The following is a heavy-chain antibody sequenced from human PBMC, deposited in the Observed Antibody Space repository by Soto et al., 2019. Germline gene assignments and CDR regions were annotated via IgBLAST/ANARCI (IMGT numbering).Heavy chain of an antibody. V-gene: IGHV4-31*03. Sequence: SATLSVTGTPSGGSISSGGYYWSWIRQHPGKGLEWIGYIYYSGSTYYNPSLKSRVTISVDTSKNQFSLKLSSVTAADTAVYFCARAYKYYYDSSGYQNDAFDTWGDGTMVTGSS. CDR3: ARAYKYYYDSSGYQNDAFDT. D-gene: IGHD3-22*01. J-gene: IGHJ3*02. CDR2: IYYSGST. CDR1: GGSISSGGYY.